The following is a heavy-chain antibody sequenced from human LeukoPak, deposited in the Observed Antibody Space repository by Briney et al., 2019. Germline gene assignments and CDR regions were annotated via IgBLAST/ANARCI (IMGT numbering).Heavy chain of an antibody. Sequence: PSGTLSLTCAVYDGSFSGYYWSWIRQPPGKGLEWIGEINHSGSTNYNPSLKSRVTISLDTSKSQFSLKVRYVTAADTAVYYCARGLNDSWTGENYWGQGTPVTVSS. J-gene: IGHJ4*02. V-gene: IGHV4-34*01. D-gene: IGHD3-3*01. CDR3: ARGLNDSWTGENY. CDR2: INHSGST. CDR1: DGSFSGYY.